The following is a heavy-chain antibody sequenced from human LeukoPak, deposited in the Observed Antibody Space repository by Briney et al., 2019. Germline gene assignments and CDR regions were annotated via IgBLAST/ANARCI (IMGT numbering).Heavy chain of an antibody. CDR1: GFTFSGYG. CDR2: IWYDGSDK. D-gene: IGHD6-13*01. CDR3: TKDLGSSSWRPPNYYGMDV. J-gene: IGHJ6*02. Sequence: PGGSLRLSCVASGFTFSGYGMHWVRQAPGKGLEWVAVIWYDGSDKYYSDSVKGRCTISRDNSKNTLYLQMNSLRAEDTAVYYCTKDLGSSSWRPPNYYGMDVWGQGTTVTVSS. V-gene: IGHV3-33*06.